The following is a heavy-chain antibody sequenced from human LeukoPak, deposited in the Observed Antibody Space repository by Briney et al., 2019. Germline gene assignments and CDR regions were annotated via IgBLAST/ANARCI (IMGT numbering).Heavy chain of an antibody. Sequence: SETLSLTCAVYGGSFSGYYWSWIRQPPGKGLGWIGEINHSGSTNYNPSLKSRVTISVDTSKNQFSLKLSSVTAADTAVYYCARGHHYGSGSPGSWGQGTLVTVSS. CDR3: ARGHHYGSGSPGS. CDR1: GGSFSGYY. J-gene: IGHJ5*02. D-gene: IGHD3-10*01. V-gene: IGHV4-34*01. CDR2: INHSGST.